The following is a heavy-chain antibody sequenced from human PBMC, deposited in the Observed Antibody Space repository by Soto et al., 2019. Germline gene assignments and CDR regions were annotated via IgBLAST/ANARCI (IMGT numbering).Heavy chain of an antibody. CDR2: IYYSGST. V-gene: IGHV4-59*01. CDR1: GGSISSYY. Sequence: SETLSLTCTVSGGSISSYYWGWIRQPPGKGLEWIGYIYYSGSTNYNPSLKSRVTISVDTSKNQFSLKLSSVTAADTAVYYCARGVRLNYYGSGSYYTTNWFDPWGQGTLVTVSS. D-gene: IGHD3-10*01. J-gene: IGHJ5*02. CDR3: ARGVRLNYYGSGSYYTTNWFDP.